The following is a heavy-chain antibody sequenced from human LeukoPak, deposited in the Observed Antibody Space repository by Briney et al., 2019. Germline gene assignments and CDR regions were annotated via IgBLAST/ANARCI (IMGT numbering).Heavy chain of an antibody. CDR3: ARVDQSGYYYDSSGYYGFDY. Sequence: SETLSLTCTVSGGSISSSSYYWGWIRQPPGKGLEWIGSIYYSGSTYYNPSLKSRVTISVDTSKNQFSLKLSSVTAADTAVYYCARVDQSGYYYDSSGYYGFDYWGQGTLVTVSS. CDR2: IYYSGST. V-gene: IGHV4-39*07. D-gene: IGHD3-22*01. CDR1: GGSISSSSYY. J-gene: IGHJ4*02.